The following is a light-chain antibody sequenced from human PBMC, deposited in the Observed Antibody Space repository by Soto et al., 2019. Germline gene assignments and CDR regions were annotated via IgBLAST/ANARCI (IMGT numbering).Light chain of an antibody. CDR3: QQRDSWPIT. V-gene: IGKV3-15*01. CDR2: GAS. J-gene: IGKJ5*01. Sequence: EIVLTQSPGTLSVSPGERATLSCRASQSVSSNLAWYQQKPGQAPRLLIYGASTRATGIPARFSGSGSGTDFTLTINSLEPDDFAVYYCQQRDSWPITFGQGTRLEIK. CDR1: QSVSSN.